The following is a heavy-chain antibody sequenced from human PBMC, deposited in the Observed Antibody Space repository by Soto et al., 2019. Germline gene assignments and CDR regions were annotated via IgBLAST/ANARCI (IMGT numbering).Heavy chain of an antibody. D-gene: IGHD1-1*01. CDR1: GVSLNSYY. Sequence: QVQLQESGPGLVKPSETLSLTCSVSGVSLNSYYWSWIRQSPGKGLEWLGYIYYSGDTKYNPSLQSRISISVDTTENQFSLRLSSVTAADTAVYFCARDRNKLWKNDAFDIWGQGTMVTVSS. J-gene: IGHJ3*02. CDR3: ARDRNKLWKNDAFDI. CDR2: IYYSGDT. V-gene: IGHV4-59*01.